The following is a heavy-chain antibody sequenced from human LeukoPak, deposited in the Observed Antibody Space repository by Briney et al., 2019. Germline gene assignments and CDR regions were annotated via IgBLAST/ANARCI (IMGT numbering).Heavy chain of an antibody. V-gene: IGHV1-69*05. J-gene: IGHJ6*03. Sequence: ASVKVSCKASGGTFSSYAISWVRQAPGQGLEWMGGIIPIFGTANYAQKFQGRVTITTDESTSTAYMELSSLRSEDTAVYYCARNDYYGSGSYYYYYYYMDVWGKGTTVTVSS. CDR3: ARNDYYGSGSYYYYYYYMDV. CDR1: GGTFSSYA. D-gene: IGHD3-10*01. CDR2: IIPIFGTA.